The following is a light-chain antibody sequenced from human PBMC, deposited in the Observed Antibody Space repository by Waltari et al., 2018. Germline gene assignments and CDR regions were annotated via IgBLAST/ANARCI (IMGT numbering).Light chain of an antibody. CDR2: WSS. Sequence: DIVMTQSPDSLAVSLGERATINCKSSQNPLYSSNNKNFLGWYQLKPGQPPKLLMYWSSTRESGVPDRFSGSGSETDFTLTISSLQAEDVAVYYCQQYYSSPPTFGQGTRVEI. J-gene: IGKJ1*01. V-gene: IGKV4-1*01. CDR3: QQYYSSPPT. CDR1: QNPLYSSNNKNF.